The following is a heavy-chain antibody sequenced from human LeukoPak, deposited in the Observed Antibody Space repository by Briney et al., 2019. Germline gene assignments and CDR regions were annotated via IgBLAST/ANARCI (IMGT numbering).Heavy chain of an antibody. CDR1: GYTFTSYD. CDR2: MNPNSGNT. Sequence: ASVKVSCKASGYTFTSYDINWVRQATGQGLEWMGWMNPNSGNTGYAQKFQGRVTMTRNTSISTAYMELSSLRSEDTAVYYCARGRYDFWSGPNNWFDPWGQGTLVTVSS. D-gene: IGHD3-3*01. V-gene: IGHV1-8*01. CDR3: ARGRYDFWSGPNNWFDP. J-gene: IGHJ5*02.